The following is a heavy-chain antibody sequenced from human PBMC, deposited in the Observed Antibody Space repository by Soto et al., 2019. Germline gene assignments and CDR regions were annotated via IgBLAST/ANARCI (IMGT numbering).Heavy chain of an antibody. J-gene: IGHJ6*02. CDR1: GYSFTSYW. V-gene: IGHV5-51*01. CDR2: IYPGDSDT. Sequence: GXYVKISCKGSGYSFTSYWIGWVRQMPGKGLEWMGIIYPGDSDTRYGPSFQGQVTISADKSISTAYLQWSSLNASDTAMYYCARLWFGPDGMDVWGQGTTVTAFS. CDR3: ARLWFGPDGMDV. D-gene: IGHD3-10*01.